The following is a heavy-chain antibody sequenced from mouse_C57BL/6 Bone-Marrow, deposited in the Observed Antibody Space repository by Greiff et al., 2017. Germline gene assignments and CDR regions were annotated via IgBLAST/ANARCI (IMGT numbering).Heavy chain of an antibody. D-gene: IGHD2-1*01. CDR1: GYSFTDYN. J-gene: IGHJ2*01. CDR3: AREGYGTTGFDY. V-gene: IGHV1-39*01. CDR2: INPNYGTT. Sequence: EVKVVESGPELVKPGASVKISCKASGYSFTDYNMNWVKQSNGKSLEWIGVINPNYGTTSYNQKFKGKATLTVDQSSSTAYMQLNSLTSEDSAVYYCAREGYGTTGFDYWGQGTTLTVSS.